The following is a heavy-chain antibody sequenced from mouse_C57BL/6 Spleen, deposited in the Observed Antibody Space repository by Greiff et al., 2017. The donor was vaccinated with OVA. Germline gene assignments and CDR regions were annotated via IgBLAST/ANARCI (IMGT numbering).Heavy chain of an antibody. CDR1: GFTFSDYG. Sequence: EVMLVESGGGLVKPGGSLKLSCAASGFTFSDYGMHWVRPAPETGLEWVAYLSSGSSTLSYADTVKGRFTISRDNAKNTLFLQKTSLRSKDTARYYCARPDTFYAMDYWGQGTSVTVSS. J-gene: IGHJ4*01. CDR3: ARPDTFYAMDY. CDR2: LSSGSSTL. V-gene: IGHV5-17*01.